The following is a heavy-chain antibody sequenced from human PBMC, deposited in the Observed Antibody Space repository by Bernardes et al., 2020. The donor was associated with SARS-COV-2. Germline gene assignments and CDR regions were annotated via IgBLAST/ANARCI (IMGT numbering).Heavy chain of an antibody. CDR1: GFTFSNAW. J-gene: IGHJ4*02. Sequence: GGSLRLSCAASGFTFSNAWMSWVRQAPGKGLEWVGRIKSKTDGGTTDYAAPVKGRFTISIDDSKNTLYLQMNSLKTEDTAVYYCTTDRIYDYIWGSYRSGDYWGQGTLVNVSS. CDR2: IKSKTDGGTT. V-gene: IGHV3-15*01. CDR3: TTDRIYDYIWGSYRSGDY. D-gene: IGHD3-16*02.